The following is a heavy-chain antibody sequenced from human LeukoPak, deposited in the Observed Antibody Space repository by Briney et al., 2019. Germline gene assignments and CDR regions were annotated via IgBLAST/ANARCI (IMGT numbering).Heavy chain of an antibody. D-gene: IGHD3-22*01. Sequence: GESLKISCKGSGYSFTSYWIGWVRQMPGKGLEWMVIISPGDSDTRYSPSFQGQVTISADKSISTAYLQWSSLKASDTAMYYCARVVRGYYYDSSGYYYYYMDVWGKGTTVTVSS. CDR3: ARVVRGYYYDSSGYYYYYMDV. J-gene: IGHJ6*03. V-gene: IGHV5-51*01. CDR2: ISPGDSDT. CDR1: GYSFTSYW.